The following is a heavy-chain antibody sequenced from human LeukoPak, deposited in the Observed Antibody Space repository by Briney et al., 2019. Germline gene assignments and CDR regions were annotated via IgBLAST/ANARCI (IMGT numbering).Heavy chain of an antibody. CDR1: GYTFTSYG. CDR3: ARRIVGATGDWFDP. CDR2: ISAYNGNT. V-gene: IGHV1-18*01. J-gene: IGHJ5*02. Sequence: AAGKVTCKASGYTFTSYGISWVRQAPGQGLEWMGWISAYNGNTTYAQKLQGRVTMTTDTSTSTAYMELRSLRSDDTAVYYCARRIVGATGDWFDPWGQGTLVTVSS. D-gene: IGHD1-26*01.